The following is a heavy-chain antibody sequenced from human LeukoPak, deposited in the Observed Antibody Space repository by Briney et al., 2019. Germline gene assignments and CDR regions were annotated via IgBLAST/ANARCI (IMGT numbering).Heavy chain of an antibody. V-gene: IGHV1-46*01. CDR2: INPSGGIT. Sequence: AASVKVSCKASGYTFMTYYMHWVRQAPGQGLEWMGIINPSGGITSYAQKFQGRLTMTGDTATSTVYMELSSLRSEDTAVYYCARVLLYGGSTYSDYWGQGTLSPSPQ. D-gene: IGHD4-23*01. CDR3: ARVLLYGGSTYSDY. CDR1: GYTFMTYY. J-gene: IGHJ4*02.